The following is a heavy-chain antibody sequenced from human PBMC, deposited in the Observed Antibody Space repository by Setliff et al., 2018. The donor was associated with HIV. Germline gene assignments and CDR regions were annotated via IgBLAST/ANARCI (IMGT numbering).Heavy chain of an antibody. Sequence: SETLSLTCTVSGDSISSSGCYWSWIRQRPGRGLEWIGYIYYSGSTYYNPSLKSRVTISLETSKSQFSLKLRSGTAADTATYYCGRHPPTSDYNYNLIFDYWGRGVLVTVSS. D-gene: IGHD1-1*01. V-gene: IGHV4-31*03. J-gene: IGHJ4*02. CDR3: GRHPPTSDYNYNLIFDY. CDR1: GDSISSSGCY. CDR2: IYYSGST.